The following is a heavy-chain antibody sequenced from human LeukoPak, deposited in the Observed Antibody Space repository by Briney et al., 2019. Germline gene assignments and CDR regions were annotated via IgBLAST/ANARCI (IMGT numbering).Heavy chain of an antibody. J-gene: IGHJ6*03. CDR2: IYYSGST. CDR1: GGSISSSSYY. D-gene: IGHD3-22*01. CDR3: ARETMTDYYYYYMDV. Sequence: SETLSLTCTVSGGSISSSSYYWGWIRQPPGKGLEWIGSIYYSGSTYYNPSLKSRVTISVDTSKNQFSLKLSSVTAADTAVYYCARETMTDYYYYYMDVWGKGTTVTVSS. V-gene: IGHV4-39*07.